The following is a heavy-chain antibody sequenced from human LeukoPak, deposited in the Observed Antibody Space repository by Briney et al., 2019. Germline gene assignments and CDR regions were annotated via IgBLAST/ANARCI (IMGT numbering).Heavy chain of an antibody. V-gene: IGHV4-31*03. Sequence: TLSLTCTVSGGSTSSGGYYWSWIRQHPGKGLEWIGYIYYSGSTYYNPSLKSRVTISVDTSKNQLSLKLSSVTAAETAVYYCARHVFNYYDSSGYYYGYYYYYYMDVWGKGTTVTVSS. D-gene: IGHD3-22*01. CDR2: IYYSGST. CDR3: ARHVFNYYDSSGYYYGYYYYYYMDV. CDR1: GGSTSSGGYY. J-gene: IGHJ6*03.